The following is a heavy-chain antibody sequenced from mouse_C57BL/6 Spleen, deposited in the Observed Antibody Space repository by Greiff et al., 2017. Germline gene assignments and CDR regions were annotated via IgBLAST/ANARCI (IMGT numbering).Heavy chain of an antibody. D-gene: IGHD1-1*01. J-gene: IGHJ2*01. CDR3: ARRSYYYGTNFDY. Sequence: VQLQQPGAELVKPGASVKLSCKASGYTFTSYWMQWVKQRPGQGLEWIGEIDPSDCYTNYNQKFKGKATLTVDTSSSTAYMQLSSLTSEDSAVYYCARRSYYYGTNFDYWGQGTTLTVSS. V-gene: IGHV1-50*01. CDR2: IDPSDCYT. CDR1: GYTFTSYW.